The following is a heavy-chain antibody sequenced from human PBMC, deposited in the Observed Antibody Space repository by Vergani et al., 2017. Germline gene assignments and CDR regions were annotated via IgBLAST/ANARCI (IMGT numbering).Heavy chain of an antibody. CDR1: GAYVGSGGYY. V-gene: IGHV4-30-4*08. D-gene: IGHD2-2*01. Sequence: QVQLQESGPGLVKASQTLSLTCSVSGAYVGSGGYYWSWVRQRPGMGLDWIGYIYYSGTTYYNPSLKSRVTISVDTSKNQFSLKLSSVTAADTAVYYCARAGIDIVVVPAAIGYFDLWGRGTLVTVSS. CDR2: IYYSGTT. J-gene: IGHJ2*01. CDR3: ARAGIDIVVVPAAIGYFDL.